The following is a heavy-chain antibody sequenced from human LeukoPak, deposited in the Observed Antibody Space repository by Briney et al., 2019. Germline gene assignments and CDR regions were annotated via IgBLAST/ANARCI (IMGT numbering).Heavy chain of an antibody. V-gene: IGHV3-21*01. CDR3: ARDQDAAMVRGALLYFHYYYGMDV. D-gene: IGHD3-10*01. CDR1: GFTFSSYS. CDR2: ISSSSSYI. Sequence: GGSLSLSCAASGFTFSSYSMIWVPRAPGKGLEGVSSISSSSSYIYYTDSVKGRFTISRDNAKNSLYLQMNSLRAEDTAVYYCARDQDAAMVRGALLYFHYYYGMDVWGQGTTVTVSS. J-gene: IGHJ6*02.